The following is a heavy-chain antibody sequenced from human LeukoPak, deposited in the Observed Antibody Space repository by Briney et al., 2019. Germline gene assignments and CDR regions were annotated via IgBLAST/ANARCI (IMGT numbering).Heavy chain of an antibody. CDR3: ARENYGSGFDAFDI. CDR1: GYPFSTYG. CDR2: INPNSGGT. Sequence: ASMKVSCKASGYPFSTYGITWVRQAPGQGLEWMGWINPNSGGTNYAQKFQGRVTMTRDTSISTAYMELSRLRSDDTAVYYCARENYGSGFDAFDIWGQGTMVTVSS. V-gene: IGHV1-2*02. D-gene: IGHD3-10*01. J-gene: IGHJ3*02.